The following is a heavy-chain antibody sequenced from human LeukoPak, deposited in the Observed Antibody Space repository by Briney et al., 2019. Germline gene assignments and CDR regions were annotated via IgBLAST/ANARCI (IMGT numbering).Heavy chain of an antibody. CDR3: ASTSAMVYFDY. CDR2: INHRGST. Sequence: PSETLSLTCAVYGGSFSGYHWSWIGQPPRKSLEWIGEINHRGSTNYNPSLKSRVTISVDTSKNQFSLKLSSVTAADTAVYYCASTSAMVYFDYWGQGTLVTVSS. CDR1: GGSFSGYH. J-gene: IGHJ4*02. V-gene: IGHV4-34*01. D-gene: IGHD5-18*01.